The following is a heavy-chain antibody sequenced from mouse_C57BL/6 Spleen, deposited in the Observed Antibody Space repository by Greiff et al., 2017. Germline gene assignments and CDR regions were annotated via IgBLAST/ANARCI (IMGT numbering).Heavy chain of an antibody. CDR1: GFNIKDDY. CDR3: TTFDYLGAMDY. CDR2: IDPENGDT. V-gene: IGHV14-4*01. Sequence: SGAELVRPGASVKLSCTASGFNIKDDYMHWVKQRPEQGLEWIGWIDPENGDTEYASKFQGKATITADTSSNTAYLQLSSLTSEDTAVYYCTTFDYLGAMDYWGQGTSVTVSS. D-gene: IGHD2-4*01. J-gene: IGHJ4*01.